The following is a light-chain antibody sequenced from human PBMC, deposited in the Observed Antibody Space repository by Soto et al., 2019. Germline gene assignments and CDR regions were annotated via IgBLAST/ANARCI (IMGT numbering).Light chain of an antibody. CDR3: QSYGNNNQV. CDR2: ENN. V-gene: IGLV6-57*02. CDR1: GGSIASNY. Sequence: NFMLTQPHSVSESPGKTVTISCTGSGGSIASNYVQWYQQRPGSAPTTVISENNRSPSGVPDRFSGSIDSSSNSASLTISVLTTEDEADYYCQSYGNNNQVFGGGTKLTVL. J-gene: IGLJ3*02.